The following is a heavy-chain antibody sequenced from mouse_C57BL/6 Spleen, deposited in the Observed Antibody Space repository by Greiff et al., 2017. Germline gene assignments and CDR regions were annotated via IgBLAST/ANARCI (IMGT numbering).Heavy chain of an antibody. J-gene: IGHJ4*01. Sequence: EVQVVESGEGLVKPGGSLKLSCAASGFTFSSYAMSWVRQTPETRLEWVAYISSGGDYIYYADTVKGRFTISRDNARNTLYLQMSSLKSEDTAMYYCTRAQSPGSRMDYWGQGTSVTVSS. D-gene: IGHD1-1*01. CDR2: ISSGGDYI. V-gene: IGHV5-9-1*02. CDR3: TRAQSPGSRMDY. CDR1: GFTFSSYA.